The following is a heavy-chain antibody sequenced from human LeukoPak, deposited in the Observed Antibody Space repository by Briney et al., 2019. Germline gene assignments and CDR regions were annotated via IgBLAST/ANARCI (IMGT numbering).Heavy chain of an antibody. D-gene: IGHD2-2*01. V-gene: IGHV3-53*01. CDR3: ARDIIRHAGAFDI. CDR2: IYSGGST. Sequence: PGESLRLSCAASGFTFSSYAMSWVRQAPGKGLEWVSVIYSGGSTYYADSVKGRFTISRDNSKNTLYLQMNSLRAEDTAVYYCARDIIRHAGAFDIWGQGTMVTVSS. J-gene: IGHJ3*02. CDR1: GFTFSSYA.